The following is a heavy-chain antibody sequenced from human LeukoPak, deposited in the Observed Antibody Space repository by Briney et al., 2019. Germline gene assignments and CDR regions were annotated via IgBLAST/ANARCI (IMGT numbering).Heavy chain of an antibody. Sequence: SETLSLTCTVSGDSVSNYYWTWMRQPPGKGLEWVGYIYYSWCTNYNPSLKSRVTISVDTSKNQFTLKLSSVTAADTAVYYCARAIRSSGWYDYWGQGTLVTVSS. CDR3: ARAIRSSGWYDY. D-gene: IGHD6-19*01. CDR2: IYYSWCT. J-gene: IGHJ4*02. V-gene: IGHV4-59*02. CDR1: GDSVSNYY.